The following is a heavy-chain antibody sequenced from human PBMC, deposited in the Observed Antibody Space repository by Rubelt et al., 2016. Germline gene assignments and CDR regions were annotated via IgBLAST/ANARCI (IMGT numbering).Heavy chain of an antibody. Sequence: PGRSLRLSCAASGFTFSSYGLHWVRQAPGKGLEWVAVIWYDGSDKFYADSVRGRFTISRDNSKNTLFLQISSLRLEDTAVYYCASANLDSWGQGTLVTVSS. CDR2: IWYDGSDK. J-gene: IGHJ4*02. CDR1: GFTFSSYG. CDR3: ASANLDS. V-gene: IGHV3-33*01.